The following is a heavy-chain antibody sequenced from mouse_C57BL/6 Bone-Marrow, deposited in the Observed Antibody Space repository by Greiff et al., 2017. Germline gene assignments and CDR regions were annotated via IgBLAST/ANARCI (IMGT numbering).Heavy chain of an antibody. V-gene: IGHV14-4*01. D-gene: IGHD1-1*01. CDR2: IDPENGDT. CDR3: TSHYYGLDY. CDR1: GFNIKDDY. Sequence: LQQSGAELVRPGASVKLSCTASGFNIKDDYMHWVKQRPEQGLEWIGWIDPENGDTEYASKFQGTATITADTSSNTADLQLSSLTSEDTAVHYCTSHYYGLDYWGQGTTLTVSS. J-gene: IGHJ2*01.